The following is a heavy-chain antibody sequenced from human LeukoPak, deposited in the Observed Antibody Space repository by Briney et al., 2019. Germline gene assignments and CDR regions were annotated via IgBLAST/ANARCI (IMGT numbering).Heavy chain of an antibody. Sequence: GGSLRLSCAASGFTFSSYAMSWVRQAPGKGLEWVSGISGSGTSTYYADSVKGRFTISRDNSKNTLYLQMNSLRAEDTAVFYCAKDSVYALPPPDNFDYWGQGTLVTVSS. CDR1: GFTFSSYA. CDR2: ISGSGTST. J-gene: IGHJ4*02. D-gene: IGHD2-2*01. V-gene: IGHV3-23*01. CDR3: AKDSVYALPPPDNFDY.